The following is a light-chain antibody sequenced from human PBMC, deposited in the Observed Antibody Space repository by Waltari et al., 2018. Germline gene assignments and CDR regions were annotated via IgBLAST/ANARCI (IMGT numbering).Light chain of an antibody. Sequence: QSALTQPASVSGSPGQSLTIPCTGTSSDVGSYNLFSWYKQHPGKAPKLMIYEGSKRPSGVSNRFSGSKSGNTASLTISGLQAEDEADYYCCSYAGSSTFHVVFGGGTKLTVL. J-gene: IGLJ2*01. CDR1: SSDVGSYNL. CDR2: EGS. V-gene: IGLV2-23*01. CDR3: CSYAGSSTFHVV.